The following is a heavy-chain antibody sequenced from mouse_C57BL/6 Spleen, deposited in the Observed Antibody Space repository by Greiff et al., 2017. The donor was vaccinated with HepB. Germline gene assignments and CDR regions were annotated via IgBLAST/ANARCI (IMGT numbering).Heavy chain of an antibody. Sequence: VQLQQSGPELVKPGASVKMSCKASGYTFTDYNMHWVKQSHGKSLEWIGYINPNNGGTSYNQKFKGKATLTVNKSSSTAYMELRSLTSEDSAVYYCSRWLIYYDYDWYFDVWGTGTTVTVSS. CDR2: INPNNGGT. CDR1: GYTFTDYN. J-gene: IGHJ1*03. V-gene: IGHV1-22*01. CDR3: SRWLIYYDYDWYFDV. D-gene: IGHD2-4*01.